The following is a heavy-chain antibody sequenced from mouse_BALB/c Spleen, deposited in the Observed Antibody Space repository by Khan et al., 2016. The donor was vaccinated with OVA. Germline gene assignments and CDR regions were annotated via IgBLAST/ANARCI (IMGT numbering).Heavy chain of an antibody. Sequence: EVQLQESGPSLVKPSQTLSLTCSVTGDSITSGYWNWIRKFPGNKLGYMGYMISSGNTYYNPSLKSRISITRHTSKNLYYLQLNSVTTEDTATYYCARSTYRYAFAYWGQGTLVTVSA. CDR2: MISSGNT. J-gene: IGHJ3*01. D-gene: IGHD2-14*01. CDR1: GDSITSGY. CDR3: ARSTYRYAFAY. V-gene: IGHV3-8*02.